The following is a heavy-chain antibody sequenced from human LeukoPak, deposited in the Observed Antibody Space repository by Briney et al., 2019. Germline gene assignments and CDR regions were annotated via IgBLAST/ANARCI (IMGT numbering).Heavy chain of an antibody. CDR1: GFTFSSYG. J-gene: IGHJ4*02. D-gene: IGHD1-26*01. CDR2: ISSNGGST. CDR3: ARFPPGSGSYDY. Sequence: GGSLRLSCAASGFTFSSYGMHWVRQAPGKGLEYVSAISSNGGSTYYANSVKGRFTISRDNSKNTLYLQMGSLRAEDMAVYYCARFPPGSGSYDYWGQGTLVTVSS. V-gene: IGHV3-64*01.